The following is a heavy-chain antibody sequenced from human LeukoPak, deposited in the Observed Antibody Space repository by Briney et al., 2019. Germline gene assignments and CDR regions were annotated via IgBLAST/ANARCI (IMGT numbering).Heavy chain of an antibody. CDR3: ARGGGGAKAFYFDY. Sequence: PSQTLSLTCAVSGESFRGNFWTWARQSPGKGLEWNGEIDNNAITNYNPSLKSRVTMSVDTTRKGFSLRLTSESAADTGVYYCARGGGGAKAFYFDYWGQGSLVTVSS. D-gene: IGHD1-26*01. V-gene: IGHV4-34*01. CDR2: IDNNAIT. CDR1: GESFRGNF. J-gene: IGHJ4*02.